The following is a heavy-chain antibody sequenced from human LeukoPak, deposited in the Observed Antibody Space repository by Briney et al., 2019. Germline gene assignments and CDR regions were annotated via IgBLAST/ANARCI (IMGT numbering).Heavy chain of an antibody. D-gene: IGHD6-13*01. J-gene: IGHJ5*02. CDR3: ARARKKQQNWFDP. CDR1: GYTFTSYD. CDR2: MNPNSGNT. Sequence: AASVKVSCKASGYTFTSYDINWVRQATGQGLEWMGWMNPNSGNTGYAQKFQGRVTMTRNTSISTAYMELSSMRSEDTAVYYCARARKKQQNWFDPWGQGTLVNVSS. V-gene: IGHV1-8*01.